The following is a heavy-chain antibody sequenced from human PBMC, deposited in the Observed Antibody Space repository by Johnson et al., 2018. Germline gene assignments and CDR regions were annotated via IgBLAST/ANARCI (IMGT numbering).Heavy chain of an antibody. CDR1: GGSINTYY. Sequence: QVQLQESGPGLVKPSETLSLTCTVSGGSINTYYWSWIRQPRGKGLDWIGHIYYSGSNNYNPSLTSRVTISVDTSKNHFSLKLNSVTAADPAVYYCARDGKHIGVVTSISAFDIWGQGTMVTVSS. CDR2: IYYSGSN. J-gene: IGHJ3*02. D-gene: IGHD2-21*02. CDR3: ARDGKHIGVVTSISAFDI. V-gene: IGHV4-59*01.